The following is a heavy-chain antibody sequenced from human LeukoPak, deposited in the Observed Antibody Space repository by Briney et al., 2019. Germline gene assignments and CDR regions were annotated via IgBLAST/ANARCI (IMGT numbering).Heavy chain of an antibody. V-gene: IGHV3-30*01. CDR3: AKGGIPTGPYYYFYYMDA. CDR2: ISYDGNNK. CDR1: GFTFSRNV. D-gene: IGHD3/OR15-3a*01. J-gene: IGHJ6*03. Sequence: GRSLRLSCVASGFTFSRNVLHWVRQAPGKGLEWVATISYDGNNKFHADSVKGRFTISRDNSRNTVYLQMDSLRPEDTAVYHCAKGGIPTGPYYYFYYMDAWGNGTTVTVSS.